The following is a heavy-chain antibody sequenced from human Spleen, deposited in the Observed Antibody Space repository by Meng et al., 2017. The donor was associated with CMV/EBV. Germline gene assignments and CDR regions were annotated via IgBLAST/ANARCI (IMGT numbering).Heavy chain of an antibody. V-gene: IGHV3-7*01. CDR3: AREEHFYGDTGY. CDR2: IKQDGSEK. J-gene: IGHJ4*02. CDR1: RFTFSNYW. D-gene: IGHD3-3*02. Sequence: CAASRFTFSNYWMTWVRQAPGKGLEWVANIKQDGSEKYYVDSVEGRFTISRDNAKNSLYLEMDSLRAEDTAVYYCAREEHFYGDTGYWGQGTLVTVSS.